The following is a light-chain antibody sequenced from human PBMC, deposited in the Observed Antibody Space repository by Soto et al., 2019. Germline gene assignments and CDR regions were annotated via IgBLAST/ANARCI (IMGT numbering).Light chain of an antibody. CDR2: WPS. Sequence: DMVMTQTPDSLAVSLGERATINCKSSQSVLYSTNNKNYLAWYQQKPRQPPKLLIYWPSIRDSGVPDRFSGSGSGTDFTLTISSLQAEDVAVYYCQQYFSTPLTFGGGTKVDIK. CDR1: QSVLYSTNNKNY. CDR3: QQYFSTPLT. J-gene: IGKJ4*01. V-gene: IGKV4-1*01.